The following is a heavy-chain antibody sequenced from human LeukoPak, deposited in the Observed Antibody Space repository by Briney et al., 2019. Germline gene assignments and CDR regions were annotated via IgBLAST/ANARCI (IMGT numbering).Heavy chain of an antibody. J-gene: IGHJ2*01. CDR1: GYTFTGYY. CDR2: INPNSGGT. CDR3: ATLRGSTSPGAWYSDL. Sequence: ASVKVSCKASGYTFTGYYMHWVRQAPGQGLEWMGWINPNSGGTNYAQKFQGRVTMTRDTSISTAYMELSRLRSDDTAVYYCATLRGSTSPGAWYSDLWGRGTLVTVSS. D-gene: IGHD2-2*01. V-gene: IGHV1-2*02.